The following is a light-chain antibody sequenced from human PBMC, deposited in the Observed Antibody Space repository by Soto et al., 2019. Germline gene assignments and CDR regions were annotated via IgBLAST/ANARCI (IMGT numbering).Light chain of an antibody. J-gene: IGKJ5*01. CDR2: DAS. CDR3: QHRAVWPVT. Sequence: EILLTQSPATLSLSPGERATLSCRASQSVVTYLAWYQQKPGQAPRLFIYDASKRATDIPARFSGSGSGTDFTLTISGLEPEDFAVYYCQHRAVWPVTFGQGTRLEIK. V-gene: IGKV3-11*01. CDR1: QSVVTY.